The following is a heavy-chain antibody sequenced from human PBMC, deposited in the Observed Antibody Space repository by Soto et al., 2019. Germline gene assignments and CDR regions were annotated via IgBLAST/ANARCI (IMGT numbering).Heavy chain of an antibody. CDR3: ARDKITGLFDY. CDR2: IYYSGST. J-gene: IGHJ4*02. V-gene: IGHV4-59*12. CDR1: GGSISSYY. Sequence: ETLSFTCTVSGGSISSYYWSWIRQPPGKGLEWIGYIYYSGSTNYNPSLKSRVTISVDTSKNQFSLKLTSVTAADTAVYYCARDKITGLFDYWGQGTLVTVSS. D-gene: IGHD2-8*02.